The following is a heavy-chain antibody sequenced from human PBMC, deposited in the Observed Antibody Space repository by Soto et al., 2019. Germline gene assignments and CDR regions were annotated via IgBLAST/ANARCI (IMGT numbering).Heavy chain of an antibody. D-gene: IGHD6-25*01. CDR3: ARDGSLGIAAPDDVFDF. Sequence: LGGSLRLSCAASGFTFSSYSMNWVRQAPGKGLEWVSSISSSSSYIYYADSVKGRFTISRDNAKNSLYLQMNSLRAEDTAVYYCARDGSLGIAAPDDVFDFWGQGTMVTVS. V-gene: IGHV3-21*01. J-gene: IGHJ3*01. CDR2: ISSSSSYI. CDR1: GFTFSSYS.